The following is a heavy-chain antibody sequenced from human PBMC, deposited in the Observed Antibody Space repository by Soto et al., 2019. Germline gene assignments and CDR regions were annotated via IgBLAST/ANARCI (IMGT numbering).Heavy chain of an antibody. CDR1: GWSFSGYY. D-gene: IGHD1-1*01. J-gene: IGHJ6*03. Sequence: PSETLSLTCAVYGWSFSGYYWSCIRKPPGKGLEWIGDINHSGSTNYNPSLKSRVPISVDTSKNQFSLKLSSVTAADTAVYYCARQPPDSRTGYYYYYYMDVWGKGTTVTVSS. CDR2: INHSGST. CDR3: ARQPPDSRTGYYYYYYMDV. V-gene: IGHV4-34*01.